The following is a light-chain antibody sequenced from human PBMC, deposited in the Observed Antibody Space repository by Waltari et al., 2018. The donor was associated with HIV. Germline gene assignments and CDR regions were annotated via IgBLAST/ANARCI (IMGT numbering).Light chain of an antibody. V-gene: IGLV3-25*03. J-gene: IGLJ3*02. Sequence: SYELTQPPSVSVSPGQTARITCSGDAFPKQYAYWYQQKPGQAPVLVMYKDSERPSGIPERFSGSTSGTTVTLTISGVQAEDEADYYCQSADSSDTWVFGGGTKLTVL. CDR1: AFPKQY. CDR3: QSADSSDTWV. CDR2: KDS.